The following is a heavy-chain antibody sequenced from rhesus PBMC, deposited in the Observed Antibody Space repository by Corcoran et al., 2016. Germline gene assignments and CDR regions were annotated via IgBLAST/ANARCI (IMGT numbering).Heavy chain of an antibody. CDR3: ATEWADTAGTVLYY. CDR1: GYTFTDYY. V-gene: IGHV1-111*02. D-gene: IGHD5-24*01. Sequence: EVQLVQSGAEVKKPGASVKISCKASGYTFTDYYLHWVRQAPGKGLEWMGRVDPEDGEAIYAQKFQDRVTITADTSTDTAYMELSSLRSEDTAVYYCATEWADTAGTVLYYWGQGVLVTVSS. CDR2: VDPEDGEA. J-gene: IGHJ4*01.